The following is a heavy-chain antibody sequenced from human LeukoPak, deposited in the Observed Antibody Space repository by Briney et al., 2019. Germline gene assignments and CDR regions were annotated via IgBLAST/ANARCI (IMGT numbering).Heavy chain of an antibody. V-gene: IGHV4-61*02. CDR1: GGSISSGSYY. D-gene: IGHD3-10*01. Sequence: PSETLSLTCTVSGGSISSGSYYWSWIRQPAGKGLEWIGRIYTSGSTNYNPSLKSRVTISVDTSKNQFSLKLSSVTAADTAVYYCARRRYYGSVIDYWGQGTLVTVSS. CDR3: ARRRYYGSVIDY. CDR2: IYTSGST. J-gene: IGHJ4*02.